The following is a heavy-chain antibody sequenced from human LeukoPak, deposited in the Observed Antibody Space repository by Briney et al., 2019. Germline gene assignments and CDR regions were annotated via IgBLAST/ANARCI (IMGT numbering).Heavy chain of an antibody. D-gene: IGHD1-26*01. V-gene: IGHV4-39*01. CDR2: IYYSGST. Sequence: PSETLSLTCTVSGGSISSSSYYWGWIRQPPGKGLEWIGSIYYSGSTYYNPSLKSRVTISVDTSENQFSLQLSSVTAADTAVYYCARHDRSGTYPLDLWGQGTLVTVSS. CDR3: ARHDRSGTYPLDL. CDR1: GGSISSSSYY. J-gene: IGHJ5*02.